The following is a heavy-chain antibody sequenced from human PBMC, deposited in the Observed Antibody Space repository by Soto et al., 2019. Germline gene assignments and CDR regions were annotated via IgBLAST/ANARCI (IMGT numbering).Heavy chain of an antibody. Sequence: QVQLVQSGAEVKKPGASVKVSCKASGYSFNAYYMHWVRQAPGQGLEWMGWINPNSGDTVSAQKFQGRVTITRDTSISTAYMELSRLRSDDTAVYYCARDLTAEAGNWYFDLWGRGTLVTVSS. V-gene: IGHV1-2*02. J-gene: IGHJ2*01. CDR3: ARDLTAEAGNWYFDL. D-gene: IGHD6-13*01. CDR2: INPNSGDT. CDR1: GYSFNAYY.